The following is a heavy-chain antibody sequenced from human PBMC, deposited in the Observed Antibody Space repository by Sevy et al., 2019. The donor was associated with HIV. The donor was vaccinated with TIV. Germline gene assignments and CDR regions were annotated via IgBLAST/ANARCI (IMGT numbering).Heavy chain of an antibody. CDR1: GYSFTSYW. D-gene: IGHD1-26*01. V-gene: IGHV5-51*01. Sequence: GESLKISCKGSGYSFTSYWIGWVRQMPGKGLEWMGIIYPGDSDTRYSPSFQGKVTISADKSISTAYLQWSSLKASDTAMYYCARLIRVGGAFYYYGMDVWGQGTTVTVSS. CDR3: ARLIRVGGAFYYYGMDV. CDR2: IYPGDSDT. J-gene: IGHJ6*02.